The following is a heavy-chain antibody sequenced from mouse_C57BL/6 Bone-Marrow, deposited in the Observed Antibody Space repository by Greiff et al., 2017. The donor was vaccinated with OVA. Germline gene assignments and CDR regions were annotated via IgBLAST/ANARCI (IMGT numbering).Heavy chain of an antibody. Sequence: VQLQQSGAELVRPGASVKLSCTASGFNITDDYMHWVKQRPEQGLEWIGWIDPENGDTEYASKFQGKATITADTSSDTAYLQLSSLPSEDTAVYYCTTPFDYWGQGTTLTVSS. CDR1: GFNITDDY. V-gene: IGHV14-4*01. J-gene: IGHJ2*01. CDR3: TTPFDY. CDR2: IDPENGDT.